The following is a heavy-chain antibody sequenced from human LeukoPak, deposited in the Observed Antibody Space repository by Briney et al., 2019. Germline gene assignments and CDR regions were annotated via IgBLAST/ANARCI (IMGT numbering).Heavy chain of an antibody. CDR1: GYTFTGYY. Sequence: ASVKVSCKASGYTFTGYYMHWVRQAPGQGLEWMGIINPSGGSTSYAQKFQGRVTMTRDMSTSTVYMELSSLRSEDTAVYYCARDSRPYYYDSSGSDAFDIWGQGTMVTVSS. CDR2: INPSGGST. V-gene: IGHV1-46*01. CDR3: ARDSRPYYYDSSGSDAFDI. D-gene: IGHD3-22*01. J-gene: IGHJ3*02.